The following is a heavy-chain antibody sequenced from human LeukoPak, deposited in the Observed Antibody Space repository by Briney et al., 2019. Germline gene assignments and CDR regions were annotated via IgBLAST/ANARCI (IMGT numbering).Heavy chain of an antibody. V-gene: IGHV3-9*01. CDR3: AKENYGDSYDAFDI. D-gene: IGHD4-17*01. J-gene: IGHJ3*02. CDR2: ISWNSVSI. CDR1: GFTFDDYA. Sequence: PGRSLRLSCAASGFTFDDYAMHWVRQAPGKGLEWVSGISWNSVSIDYADSVKGRFTISRDNARNSLYLQMNSLRAEDTALYYCAKENYGDSYDAFDIWGQGTMVTVSS.